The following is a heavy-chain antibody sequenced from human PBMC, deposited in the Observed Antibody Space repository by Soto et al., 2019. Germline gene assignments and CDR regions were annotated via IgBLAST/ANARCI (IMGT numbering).Heavy chain of an antibody. CDR3: ARRSSSWYFDY. V-gene: IGHV3-23*01. Sequence: EVQLLESGGGLVQPGGSLRLSCAASGFTFSSYAMSWVRQAPGKGLEWVSVISVSGDSTYYADSVKGRFTISRDNSKNTLYLQMNSLRAEDTAVYYCARRSSSWYFDYWGQGTLVTVSS. CDR1: GFTFSSYA. CDR2: ISVSGDST. J-gene: IGHJ4*02. D-gene: IGHD6-13*01.